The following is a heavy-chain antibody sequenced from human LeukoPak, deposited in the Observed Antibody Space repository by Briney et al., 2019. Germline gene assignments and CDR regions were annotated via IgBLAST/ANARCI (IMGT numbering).Heavy chain of an antibody. CDR2: ISAYNGNT. Sequence: GASVKVSCKASGYTFTSYGISWVRQAPGQGLEWMGWISAYNGNTNYAQKLQGRVTMTTDTSTSTAYMELRSLRSDDTAVYYCARGGYDIFPGDWFDPWGQGTLVTVSS. J-gene: IGHJ5*02. V-gene: IGHV1-18*01. CDR1: GYTFTSYG. D-gene: IGHD3-9*01. CDR3: ARGGYDIFPGDWFDP.